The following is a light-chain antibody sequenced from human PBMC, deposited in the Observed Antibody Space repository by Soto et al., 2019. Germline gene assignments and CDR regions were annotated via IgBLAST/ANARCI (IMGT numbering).Light chain of an antibody. J-gene: IGLJ1*01. CDR2: VNN. CDR3: QSFDSSLTTFYV. V-gene: IGLV1-40*01. Sequence: QSVLTQPPSVSGAPGQRVTISYTGSSSNIGAGYAVHWYQQLPGTAPKLLIYVNNNRPSGVPDRFSGSKSGTSASLAITGLQAEDEADYYCQSFDSSLTTFYVFGTGTKVTVL. CDR1: SSNIGAGYA.